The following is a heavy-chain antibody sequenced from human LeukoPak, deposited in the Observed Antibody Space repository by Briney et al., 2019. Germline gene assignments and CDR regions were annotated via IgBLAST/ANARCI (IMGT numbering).Heavy chain of an antibody. V-gene: IGHV4-59*01. D-gene: IGHD5-18*01. J-gene: IGHJ5*02. CDR1: GGSISSYY. CDR2: IYYSGST. CDR3: ARVHTATVGDWFDP. Sequence: SETLSLTCTVSGGSISSYYWSWIRQPPGKGLEWIGYIYYSGSTNYNPSLKSRVTISVDTSKNQFSLKLSSVTAADTAVYYCARVHTATVGDWFDPWGQGTLVTVSS.